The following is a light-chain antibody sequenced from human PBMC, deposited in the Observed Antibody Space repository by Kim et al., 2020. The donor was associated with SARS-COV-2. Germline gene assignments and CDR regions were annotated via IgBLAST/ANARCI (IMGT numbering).Light chain of an antibody. CDR2: GAS. J-gene: IGKJ4*01. Sequence: DIQMSQSPSSLSASVGDRVTITCRASQDISKFLTWFQQKPGKAPKSLIYGASSLEGGVPSKFSGSGSGTDFTLTITSLQREDVATYYCQQYKIYPRTFGGGTKMDIK. V-gene: IGKV1-16*02. CDR3: QQYKIYPRT. CDR1: QDISKF.